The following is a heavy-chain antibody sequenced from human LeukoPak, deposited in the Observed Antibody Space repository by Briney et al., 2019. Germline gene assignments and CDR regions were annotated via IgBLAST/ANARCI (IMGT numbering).Heavy chain of an antibody. Sequence: GGSLRLSCAASGFTFSSYWMTWVRQAPGKGLEWVANIKEDGTEKYYVDSVKGRFTISRDNSKNTLYLQMNSLRAEDTAVYYCAKEGDILTGYYGCFDYWGQGTLVTVSS. CDR3: AKEGDILTGYYGCFDY. CDR2: IKEDGTEK. D-gene: IGHD3-9*01. CDR1: GFTFSSYW. V-gene: IGHV3-7*03. J-gene: IGHJ4*02.